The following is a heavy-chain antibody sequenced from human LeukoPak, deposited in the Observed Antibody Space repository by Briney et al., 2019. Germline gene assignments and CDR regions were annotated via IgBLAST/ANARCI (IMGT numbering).Heavy chain of an antibody. Sequence: GGSLRLSCAVSGFTFSTKSMNWVRQAPGKGLESVSAISGSGGYTYYADSVKGRFTISRDNSKNTLYLQMNSLRAEDTAIYYCAKAEGKNPTGGRWLDWGQGTLVTVSS. D-gene: IGHD6-19*01. CDR2: ISGSGGYT. V-gene: IGHV3-23*01. CDR3: AKAEGKNPTGGRWLD. CDR1: GFTFSTKS. J-gene: IGHJ4*02.